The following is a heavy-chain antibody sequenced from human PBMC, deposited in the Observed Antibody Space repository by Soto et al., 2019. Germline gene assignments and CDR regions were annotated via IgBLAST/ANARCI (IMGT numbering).Heavy chain of an antibody. D-gene: IGHD3-10*01. CDR2: IYDSGST. CDR1: GGSISSADYY. CDR3: ASLSMVRGVLYGMDV. V-gene: IGHV4-30-4*01. J-gene: IGHJ6*02. Sequence: PSETLSLTCTVSGGSISSADYYWSWIRQPPGKGLEWIGYIYDSGSTYYNPSLKSRVTISVDTSKNQFSLKLSSVTAADTAVYYCASLSMVRGVLYGMDVWGQGTTVTVSS.